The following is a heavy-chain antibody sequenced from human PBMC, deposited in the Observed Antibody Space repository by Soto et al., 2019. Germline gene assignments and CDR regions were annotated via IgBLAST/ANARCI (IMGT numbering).Heavy chain of an antibody. CDR3: KTDHYGTDFDY. V-gene: IGHV3-15*01. CDR1: GFTFSNAW. CDR2: IKSKTDGGTT. Sequence: GGSLRLSCAASGFTFSNAWMSWVRQAPGKGLEWVGRIKSKTDGGTTDYAAPVKGRFTISRDDSKNTLYLQMNSLKTEDTAVYYCKTDHYGTDFDYWGQGTLVTVSS. J-gene: IGHJ4*02. D-gene: IGHD4-17*01.